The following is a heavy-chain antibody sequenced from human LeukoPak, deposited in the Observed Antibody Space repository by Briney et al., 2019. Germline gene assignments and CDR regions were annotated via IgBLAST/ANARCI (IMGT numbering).Heavy chain of an antibody. Sequence: PGGSLRLSCVTSGFTFGDYAMGWVRQAPGTGLEWLGFIRTKVYGATTEYAASVKGRFTFSRDDSKSIAYLQMNSLKTDDTGVYYCTRGKTLLATPDYWGQGTLVTVSS. D-gene: IGHD5-12*01. J-gene: IGHJ4*02. CDR1: GFTFGDYA. CDR2: IRTKVYGATT. V-gene: IGHV3-49*04. CDR3: TRGKTLLATPDY.